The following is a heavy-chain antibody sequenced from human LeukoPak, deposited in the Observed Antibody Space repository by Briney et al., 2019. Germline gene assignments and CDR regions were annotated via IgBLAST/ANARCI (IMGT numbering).Heavy chain of an antibody. CDR3: AGNTYYYDSSTYYSDY. CDR2: IHYSGST. V-gene: IGHV4-34*09. D-gene: IGHD3-22*01. J-gene: IGHJ4*02. CDR1: GGSFSGYY. Sequence: PSETLSLTCAVYGGSFSGYYWSWIRQHPGKGLEWIGYIHYSGSTNYNPSLKSRVTISLDTSKNQFSLKLSSVTAADTAVYYCAGNTYYYDSSTYYSDYWGQGTLVTVSS.